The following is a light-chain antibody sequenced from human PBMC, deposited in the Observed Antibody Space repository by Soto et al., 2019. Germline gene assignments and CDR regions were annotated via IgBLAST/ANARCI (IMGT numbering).Light chain of an antibody. CDR2: KAS. Sequence: DIQMNHSPSTLSASVGDRVTITCRASQSISSWLAWYQQKPGKAPKLLIYKASSLESGVPSRFSGSGSGTEFTLTISSLQPDDFATYFCQQYNTYATFGQGTRLEIK. J-gene: IGKJ5*01. CDR3: QQYNTYAT. V-gene: IGKV1-5*03. CDR1: QSISSW.